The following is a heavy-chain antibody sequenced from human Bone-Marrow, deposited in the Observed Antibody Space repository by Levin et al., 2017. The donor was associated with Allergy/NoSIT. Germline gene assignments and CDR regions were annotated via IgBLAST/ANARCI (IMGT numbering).Heavy chain of an antibody. J-gene: IGHJ4*02. CDR1: GFTFDDYA. D-gene: IGHD2-2*01. CDR3: AKADCSTISCYGGGPDY. V-gene: IGHV3-9*01. CDR2: IIWNSRSI. Sequence: SLKISCAASGFTFDDYAMYWVRQAPGKGLEWVSGIIWNSRSIGYADSVKGRFTISRDNAKNSLYLQMNSLRAEDTALYYCAKADCSTISCYGGGPDYWGQGTLVTVSS.